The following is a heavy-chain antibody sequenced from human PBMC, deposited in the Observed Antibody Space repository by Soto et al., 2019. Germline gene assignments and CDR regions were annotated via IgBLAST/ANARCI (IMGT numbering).Heavy chain of an antibody. CDR1: GGSISSSSYY. D-gene: IGHD6-19*01. CDR2: IYYSGST. Sequence: QLQLQESGPGLVKPSETLSLTCTVSGGSISSSSYYWGWIRPPPGKGLDWIGSIYYSGSTYYNPTLKSRFTISVDTSKNQFALKLSSVTAADTAVYYGARRQGRSGYSSGQRAFDIWGQGTMVTVSS. J-gene: IGHJ3*02. CDR3: ARRQGRSGYSSGQRAFDI. V-gene: IGHV4-39*01.